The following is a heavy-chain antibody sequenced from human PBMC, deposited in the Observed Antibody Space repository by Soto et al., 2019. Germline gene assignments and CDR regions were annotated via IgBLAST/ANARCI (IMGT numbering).Heavy chain of an antibody. CDR2: IIPIFGTA. Sequence: SVKVSCKASGSTFSSYAISWVRQAPGQGLEWMGGIIPIFGTANYAQKFQGRVTITADESTSTAYMELSSLRSEDTAVYYCAREGTGTTIYYYGMDVWGQGTTVTVSS. J-gene: IGHJ6*02. CDR1: GSTFSSYA. CDR3: AREGTGTTIYYYGMDV. D-gene: IGHD1-7*01. V-gene: IGHV1-69*13.